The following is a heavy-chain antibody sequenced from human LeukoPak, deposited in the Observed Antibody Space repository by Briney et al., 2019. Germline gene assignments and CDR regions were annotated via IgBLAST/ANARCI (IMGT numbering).Heavy chain of an antibody. CDR3: ARDRSGYANDAFDF. D-gene: IGHD3-3*01. Sequence: GGSLRLSCAASGFTFSDYAMHWVRQAPGKGLEWVAVLSHGGTNKYYADSVKGRFTISRDNSKNTMFLQMNSLRAEDTAVYHCARDRSGYANDAFDFWGQGTMVTVSS. J-gene: IGHJ3*01. CDR1: GFTFSDYA. CDR2: LSHGGTNK. V-gene: IGHV3-30-3*01.